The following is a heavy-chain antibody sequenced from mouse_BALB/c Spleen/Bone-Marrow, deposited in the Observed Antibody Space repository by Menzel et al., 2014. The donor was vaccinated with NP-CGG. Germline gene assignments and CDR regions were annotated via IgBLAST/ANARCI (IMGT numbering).Heavy chain of an antibody. J-gene: IGHJ3*01. D-gene: IGHD2-14*01. CDR2: IDPSDNYT. V-gene: IGHV1S127*01. CDR3: TNLGTY. Sequence: QVQLQQSGAELVKPGASVKMSCKASGYTFTSYWMHWVKQRPGQGLEWIGAIDPSDNYTHYNQEFKGKATLTVDTPSSTAYIHLSSLTSEDSAVYYCTNLGTYWGQGTLVTVSA. CDR1: GYTFTSYW.